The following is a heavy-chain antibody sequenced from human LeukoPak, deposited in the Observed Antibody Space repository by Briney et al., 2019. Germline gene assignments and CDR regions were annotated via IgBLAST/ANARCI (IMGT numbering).Heavy chain of an antibody. CDR1: GGTFSSYA. J-gene: IGHJ4*02. Sequence: GASVKVSCKASGGTFSSYAISWVRQAPGQGLEWMGGIIPIFGTASYAQKFQGRVTMTRDMSTSTVYMELSSLRSKDTAVYYCARDSEDTTMGPGYWGQGTLVTVSS. D-gene: IGHD5-18*01. CDR3: ARDSEDTTMGPGY. CDR2: IIPIFGTA. V-gene: IGHV1-69*05.